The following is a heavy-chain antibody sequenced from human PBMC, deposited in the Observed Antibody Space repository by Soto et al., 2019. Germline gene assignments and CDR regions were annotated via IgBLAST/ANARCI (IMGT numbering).Heavy chain of an antibody. CDR2: ISAYNGNT. Sequence: ASLKVSCKSSGYPFTSYVISWVRQAPGQGLEWMGWISAYNGNTNYAQKLQGRVTMTTDTSTSTAYMELRSLRSDDTAVYYCARDRRIAAALRPFDYWGQGTLVTVSS. V-gene: IGHV1-18*01. CDR1: GYPFTSYV. CDR3: ARDRRIAAALRPFDY. J-gene: IGHJ4*02. D-gene: IGHD6-13*01.